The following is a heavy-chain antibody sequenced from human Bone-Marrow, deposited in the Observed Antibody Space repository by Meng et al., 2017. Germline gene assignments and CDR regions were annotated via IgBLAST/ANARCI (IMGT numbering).Heavy chain of an antibody. CDR3: AREPGPRVGWFDP. CDR1: GFTFSSYA. V-gene: IGHV1-69*01. Sequence: QVRLVESGGGVVQPGRSLRLSCAASGFTFSSYAMHWVRQAPGKGLEWMGGIIPIFGTANYAQKFQGRVTITADESTSTAYMELSSLRSEDTAVYYCAREPGPRVGWFDPWGQGTLVTVSS. J-gene: IGHJ5*02. CDR2: IIPIFGTA. D-gene: IGHD1-26*01.